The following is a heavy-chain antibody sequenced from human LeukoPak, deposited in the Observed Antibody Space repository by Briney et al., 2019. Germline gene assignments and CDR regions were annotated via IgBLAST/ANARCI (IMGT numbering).Heavy chain of an antibody. CDR3: AKSLAVVLAGFDY. CDR1: GGSISSGSYY. Sequence: KTSQTLSLTCTVSGGSISSGSYYWGWIRQPPGKGLEWIGSIYYSGSTYYNPSLKSRVTISVDTSKNQFSLKLSSVTAADTAVYYCAKSLAVVLAGFDYWGQGTLVTVSS. V-gene: IGHV4-39*01. D-gene: IGHD2-2*01. CDR2: IYYSGST. J-gene: IGHJ4*02.